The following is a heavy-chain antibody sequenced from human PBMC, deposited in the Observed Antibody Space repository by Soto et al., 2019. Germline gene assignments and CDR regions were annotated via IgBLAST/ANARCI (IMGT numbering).Heavy chain of an antibody. CDR2: ISTGSSYI. D-gene: IGHD3-22*01. CDR1: GFTFSSYS. CDR3: ARTGYDRSGYFVEYYFDY. J-gene: IGHJ4*02. V-gene: IGHV3-21*01. Sequence: GGSLRLSCEASGFTFSSYSMNWVRQAPGKWLEWVSSISTGSSYIYYADSVKGRFTISRDNAKNSLYLQMNSLRAEDTAVYYCARTGYDRSGYFVEYYFDYWHQRXLVTVYS.